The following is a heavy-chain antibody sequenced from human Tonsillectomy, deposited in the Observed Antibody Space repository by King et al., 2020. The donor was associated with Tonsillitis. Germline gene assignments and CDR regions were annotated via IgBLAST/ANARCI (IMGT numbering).Heavy chain of an antibody. V-gene: IGHV3-64D*06. Sequence: VQLVESGGGLVQPGGSLRLSCSASGFTFSNYAMHWVRQAPGKGLEYVSAISSNGGTTYYAESVKGRFTISRDNYKNTLYLQMNSLRTDDTAVYYCVKGRTNYDIFPGYSFDFDYWGQGTLVTVSS. CDR1: GFTFSNYA. CDR2: ISSNGGTT. J-gene: IGHJ4*02. CDR3: VKGRTNYDIFPGYSFDFDY. D-gene: IGHD3-9*01.